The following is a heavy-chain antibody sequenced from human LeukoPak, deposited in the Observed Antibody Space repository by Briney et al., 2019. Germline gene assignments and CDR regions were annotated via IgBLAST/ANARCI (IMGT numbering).Heavy chain of an antibody. J-gene: IGHJ4*02. V-gene: IGHV3-30*02. CDR3: AKDKTSGWYIFDY. Sequence: GGSLRLSCAASGFTFSSYGMHWVRQAPGKGLEWVAFIRYDGSNKYYADSVKGRFTISRDNSKNTLYLQMNSLRAEDTAVYYCAKDKTSGWYIFDYWGQGTLVTVSS. CDR2: IRYDGSNK. D-gene: IGHD6-19*01. CDR1: GFTFSSYG.